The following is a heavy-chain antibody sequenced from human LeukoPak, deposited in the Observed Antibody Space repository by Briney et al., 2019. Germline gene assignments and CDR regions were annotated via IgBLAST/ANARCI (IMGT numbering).Heavy chain of an antibody. CDR1: GGSISIYY. CDR3: AREGYDTNIYYKADY. CDR2: ISYSGST. J-gene: IGHJ4*02. Sequence: PSETLSLTCTVSGGSISIYYWSWIRQPPGKGLEWIGYISYSGSTSYNPSLKSRVTITLDTSKSQFSLRLSSVTAADTAVYYCAREGYDTNIYYKADYWGQGTLVTVSS. D-gene: IGHD3-22*01. V-gene: IGHV4-59*01.